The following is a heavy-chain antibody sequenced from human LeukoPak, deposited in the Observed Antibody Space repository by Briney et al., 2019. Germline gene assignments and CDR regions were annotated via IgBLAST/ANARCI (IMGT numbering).Heavy chain of an antibody. V-gene: IGHV1-2*02. CDR1: GYTFTGYY. CDR2: INPNSGGT. D-gene: IGHD2-2*01. CDR3: ARANALYCSSTSCLFDY. J-gene: IGHJ4*02. Sequence: ASVKVSCKASGYTFTGYYMHGGRQAPGQGLERMAWINPNSGGTYYAQNFHDRITMTRDTSISTAYMELSRLRSDDTAIYYCARANALYCSSTSCLFDYWGQGNLVTVSS.